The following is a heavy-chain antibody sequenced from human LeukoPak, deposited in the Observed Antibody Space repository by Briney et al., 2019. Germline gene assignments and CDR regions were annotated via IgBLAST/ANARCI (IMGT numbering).Heavy chain of an antibody. V-gene: IGHV5-51*01. Sequence: GESLRISCKISGYTFDSFWIGWVRQMPGKGLEWMGIIYPGDSDTTYSPSFKGQVTISADKSVNTTYLQWSGLWPSDTANYYCARVGPNSRRDYWGQGTPVTVSS. CDR1: GYTFDSFW. CDR3: ARVGPNSRRDY. CDR2: IYPGDSDT. J-gene: IGHJ4*02. D-gene: IGHD1-26*01.